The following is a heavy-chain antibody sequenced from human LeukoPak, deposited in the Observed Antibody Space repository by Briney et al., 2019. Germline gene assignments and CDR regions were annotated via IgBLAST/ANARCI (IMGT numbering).Heavy chain of an antibody. D-gene: IGHD3-22*01. CDR3: AREIISSGLHYYYMDV. Sequence: PGGSLRLSCAASGFTFSSYWMSWVRPAPGKGLEWVANIKQDGGEKYYVDSVKGRFTISRDNAKNSLYLQMNSLRAEDTAVYYCAREIISSGLHYYYMDVWGKGTTVTVSS. J-gene: IGHJ6*03. V-gene: IGHV3-7*01. CDR2: IKQDGGEK. CDR1: GFTFSSYW.